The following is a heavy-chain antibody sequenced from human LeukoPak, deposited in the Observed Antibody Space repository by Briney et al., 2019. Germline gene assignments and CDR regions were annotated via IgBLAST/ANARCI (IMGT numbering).Heavy chain of an antibody. J-gene: IGHJ4*02. D-gene: IGHD2-21*02. Sequence: ASVKVSCKASGYTFTSYGISWVRQAPGQGLEWMGWISAYNGNTNYAQKLQGRVTMTTDTSTSTAYMELRSLRSEDTAVYYCARSLDDLEEFDYWGQGTLVTVSS. CDR1: GYTFTSYG. CDR3: ARSLDDLEEFDY. V-gene: IGHV1-18*04. CDR2: ISAYNGNT.